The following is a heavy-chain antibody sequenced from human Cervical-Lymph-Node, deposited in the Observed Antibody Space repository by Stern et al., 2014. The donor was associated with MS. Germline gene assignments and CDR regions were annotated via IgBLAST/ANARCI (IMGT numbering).Heavy chain of an antibody. CDR3: VRGRREVAGIDY. V-gene: IGHV3-74*03. CDR2: ITTDGSIT. CDR1: GFPFSSNW. J-gene: IGHJ4*02. D-gene: IGHD6-19*01. Sequence: EVQLLESGGGLVQPGGSLRLSCAASGFPFSSNWMHWTRQAPVKGLMWVSRITTDGSITTYADTVNGRLPISSDRAKHTLYLPMDILRADDTAVYYCVRGRREVAGIDYWGLGTLVTVSS.